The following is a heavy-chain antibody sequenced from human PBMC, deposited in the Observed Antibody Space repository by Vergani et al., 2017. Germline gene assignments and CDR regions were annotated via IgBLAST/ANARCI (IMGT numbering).Heavy chain of an antibody. V-gene: IGHV4-39*07. J-gene: IGHJ3*02. CDR1: GGSISSSSYY. Sequence: QLQLQESGPGLVKPSETLSLTCTVSGGSISSSSYYWGWIRQPPGKGLEWIGSIYYSGSTNYNPSLKSRVTISVDTSKNQFSLKLSSVTAADTAVYYCATWYSYGQANDAFDIWGKGTMVTVSS. CDR2: IYYSGST. CDR3: ATWYSYGQANDAFDI. D-gene: IGHD5-18*01.